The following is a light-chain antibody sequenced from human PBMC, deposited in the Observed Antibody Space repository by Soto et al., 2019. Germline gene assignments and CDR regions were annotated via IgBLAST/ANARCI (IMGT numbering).Light chain of an antibody. CDR1: QNIRSR. CDR3: QQYNSYRT. J-gene: IGKJ1*01. V-gene: IGKV1-5*01. Sequence: DFQMTQSPSTLSASVGDRVTITCRASQNIRSRLAWFQQKPGKAPKLLIYDASSLESGVPQRFSGSGSGTEFTLTISSLQPDDFATYYCQQYNSYRTFGQGTKVDI. CDR2: DAS.